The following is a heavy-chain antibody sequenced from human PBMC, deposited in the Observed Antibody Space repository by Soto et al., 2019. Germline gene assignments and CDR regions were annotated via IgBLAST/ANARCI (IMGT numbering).Heavy chain of an antibody. CDR2: ISYDGSNK. Sequence: GGPLRLSCAASGFTFSSYGMHWVRQAPGKVLEWVAVISYDGSNKYYADSVKGRFTISRDNSKNTLYLQMNSLRAEDTAVYYCAKDGASYYYYGMDVWGQGXTVTVYS. CDR3: AKDGASYYYYGMDV. V-gene: IGHV3-30*18. CDR1: GFTFSSYG. D-gene: IGHD3-10*01. J-gene: IGHJ6*02.